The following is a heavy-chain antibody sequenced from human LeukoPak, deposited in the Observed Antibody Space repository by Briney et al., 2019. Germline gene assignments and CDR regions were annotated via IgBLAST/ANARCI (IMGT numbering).Heavy chain of an antibody. J-gene: IGHJ4*02. CDR3: AIGLPDY. D-gene: IGHD3-16*01. V-gene: IGHV3-30*02. Sequence: GGSLRLSCAASGFTFSSYSMNWVRQAPGKGLEWVAFIRYDGSNKYYADSVKGRFTISRDNAKNTLYLQMNSLRAEDTAVYYCAIGLPDYWGQGTLVTVSS. CDR1: GFTFSSYS. CDR2: IRYDGSNK.